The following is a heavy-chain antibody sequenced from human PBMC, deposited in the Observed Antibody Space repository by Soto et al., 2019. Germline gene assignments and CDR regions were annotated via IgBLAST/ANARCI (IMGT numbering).Heavy chain of an antibody. CDR3: ARAGYSYGPYDY. J-gene: IGHJ4*02. Sequence: GGSLRLSCAASGFTFSDHYMSWVRQAPGKGLEWVSVIYSGGSTYYADSVKGRFTISRDNSKNTLYLQMNSLRAEDTAVYYCARAGYSYGPYDYWGQGTLVTVSS. CDR2: IYSGGST. CDR1: GFTFSDHY. D-gene: IGHD5-18*01. V-gene: IGHV3-66*01.